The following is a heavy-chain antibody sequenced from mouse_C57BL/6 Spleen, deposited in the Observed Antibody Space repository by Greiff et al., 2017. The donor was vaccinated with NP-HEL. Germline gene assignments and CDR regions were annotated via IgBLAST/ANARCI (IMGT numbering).Heavy chain of an antibody. V-gene: IGHV1-69*01. D-gene: IGHD1-1*01. CDR2: IDPSGSYT. J-gene: IGHJ2*01. CDR1: GYTFTSSW. CDR3: ARRGYDGSSYDY. Sequence: VQLQQPGAELVMPGASVKLSCKASGYTFTSSWMHWVKQRPGQGLEWIGEIDPSGSYTNYNQKFKGKSTLTVDKSSSTAYMQLSSLTSEDSAVYYCARRGYDGSSYDYWGQGTTLTVSS.